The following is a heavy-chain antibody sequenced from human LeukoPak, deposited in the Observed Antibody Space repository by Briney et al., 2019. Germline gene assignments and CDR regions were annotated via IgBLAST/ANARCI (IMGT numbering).Heavy chain of an antibody. CDR3: ARWGIVATFFYYGMDV. V-gene: IGHV3-66*01. J-gene: IGHJ6*02. CDR2: IYSGGST. D-gene: IGHD5-12*01. Sequence: GGSLRLSCAASGFTVSSNYMSWVRQAPGKGLEWVSVIYSGGSTYYADSVKGGFTISRDNSKNTLYLQMNSLRAEDTAVYYCARWGIVATFFYYGMDVWGQGTTVTVSS. CDR1: GFTVSSNY.